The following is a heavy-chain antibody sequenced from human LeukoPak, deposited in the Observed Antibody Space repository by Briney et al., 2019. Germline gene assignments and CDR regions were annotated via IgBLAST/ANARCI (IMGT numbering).Heavy chain of an antibody. CDR3: ARDYPADH. CDR1: DFTFSRFP. V-gene: IGHV3-30-3*01. J-gene: IGHJ4*02. CDR2: ISSDGSDK. Sequence: GGSLRLSCAASDFTFSRFPMQWVRQAPGKGLEWVALISSDGSDKKYADSVKGRFTMSRDNSKNTLYLQMHSLRVEDTAVYYCARDYPADHWGQGTLVTVSS.